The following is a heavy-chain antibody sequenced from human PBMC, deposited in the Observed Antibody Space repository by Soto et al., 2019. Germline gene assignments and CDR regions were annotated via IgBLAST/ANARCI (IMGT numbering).Heavy chain of an antibody. CDR2: IIPIFGTA. Sequence: SVKVSCKTSGGTFSSYAISWVRQAPGQGLEWMGGIIPIFGTANYAQKFQGRVTITADESTSTAYMELSSLRSEDTAVYYCARDPCWNITIFGVVIIKGASYGMDVWGQGTTVTVSS. CDR1: GGTFSSYA. CDR3: ARDPCWNITIFGVVIIKGASYGMDV. V-gene: IGHV1-69*13. J-gene: IGHJ6*02. D-gene: IGHD3-3*01.